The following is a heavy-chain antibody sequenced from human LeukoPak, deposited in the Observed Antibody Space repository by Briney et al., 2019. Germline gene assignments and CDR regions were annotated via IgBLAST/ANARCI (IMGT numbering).Heavy chain of an antibody. CDR1: GFTFSSYA. V-gene: IGHV3-23*01. Sequence: GGSLRLSCAASGFTFSSYAMSWVRQAPGKGLEWVSGISGSGGTTYYADSVKGRFTISRDNSKNTLYLQMNSLRAENTAKYYCAKSLIVATTRGDYFDYWGQGTLVTVSS. J-gene: IGHJ4*02. D-gene: IGHD5-12*01. CDR2: ISGSGGTT. CDR3: AKSLIVATTRGDYFDY.